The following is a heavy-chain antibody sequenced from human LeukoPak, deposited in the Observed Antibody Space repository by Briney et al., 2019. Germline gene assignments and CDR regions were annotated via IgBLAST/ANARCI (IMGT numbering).Heavy chain of an antibody. CDR1: GFTFSNYG. CDR3: AKGGGTSPIGGYYYYYYYMDV. Sequence: GGSLRLSCAASGFTFSNYGIHWVRQAPGKGLEWVAFIRYDGSNKYYADSVKGRFTISRDNSKNTLYLQMNSLRAEDTAVYYCAKGGGTSPIGGYYYYYYYMDVWGKGTTVTVSS. D-gene: IGHD2-2*01. CDR2: IRYDGSNK. V-gene: IGHV3-30*02. J-gene: IGHJ6*03.